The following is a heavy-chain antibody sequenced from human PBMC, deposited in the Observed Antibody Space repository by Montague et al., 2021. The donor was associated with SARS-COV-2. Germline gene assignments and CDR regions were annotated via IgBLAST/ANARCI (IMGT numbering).Heavy chain of an antibody. CDR1: GRSISSSSYY. CDR3: ARVGRQQLVRLSGMDV. Sequence: SETLSLTCTVSGRSISSSSYYWGWIRQPPGKGLEWIGSIYYSGSTYYNPSLKSRVTISVDTSKNQFSLKLSPVTAADTAVYYCARVGRQQLVRLSGMDVWGQGTTVTVSS. J-gene: IGHJ6*02. V-gene: IGHV4-39*07. D-gene: IGHD6-13*01. CDR2: IYYSGST.